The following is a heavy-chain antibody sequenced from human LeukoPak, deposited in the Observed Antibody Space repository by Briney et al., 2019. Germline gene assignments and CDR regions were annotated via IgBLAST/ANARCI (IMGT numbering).Heavy chain of an antibody. V-gene: IGHV3-21*01. CDR2: ISSSNYI. CDR1: GFTFSSYN. J-gene: IGHJ4*01. D-gene: IGHD4-11*01. Sequence: PGGSLRLSCAASGFTFSSYNMNWVRQAPGKGLEWVSFISSSNYIYYTDSVKGRFTISRDNAKNSLFLQMNSLRAEDTAVYYCARGTPTTRDFDYWGQEPWSPSPQ. CDR3: ARGTPTTRDFDY.